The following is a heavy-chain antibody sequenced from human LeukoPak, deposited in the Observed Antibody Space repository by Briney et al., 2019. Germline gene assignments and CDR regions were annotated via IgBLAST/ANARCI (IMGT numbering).Heavy chain of an antibody. CDR2: IWADGVHH. V-gene: IGHV3-30*02. Sequence: PGGSLRLSCAASGFTLRNYAMSWVRQAPGKGLEWVAVIWADGVHHFYADSVEGRFTFSRDNSRNILYLQMNSLRTEDTAVYYCVKESGPFGAFDIWGHGTMATVSS. J-gene: IGHJ3*02. CDR1: GFTLRNYA. D-gene: IGHD3-16*01. CDR3: VKESGPFGAFDI.